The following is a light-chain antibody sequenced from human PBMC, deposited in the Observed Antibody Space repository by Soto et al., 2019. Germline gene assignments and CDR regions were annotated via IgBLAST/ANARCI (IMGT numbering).Light chain of an antibody. Sequence: EVVLTQSPGTLSLSPGERATLSCRASQSVSNKYLSWYQQKPGQAPRLLIFGSSDRATGIPDRFSGSGSGTDLTLTISRLEPEDFAVYYCQQYGSSPPYTFGQGTKLEIK. V-gene: IGKV3-20*01. CDR2: GSS. CDR1: QSVSNKY. CDR3: QQYGSSPPYT. J-gene: IGKJ2*01.